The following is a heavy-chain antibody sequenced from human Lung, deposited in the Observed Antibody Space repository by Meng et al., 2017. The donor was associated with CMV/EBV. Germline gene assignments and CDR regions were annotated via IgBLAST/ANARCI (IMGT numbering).Heavy chain of an antibody. CDR3: AKDRNIVTTSCDS. V-gene: IGHV3-23*01. Sequence: GESXKISXAASGFTFSAFAMSWVRQAPGKGLEWVSSVSGSGDNRYYADSVKGRFTMSRDNSKKTLYLEMNSLRAEDTALYYCAKDRNIVTTSCDSWGQGTXVTVSS. CDR1: GFTFSAFA. CDR2: VSGSGDNR. J-gene: IGHJ4*02. D-gene: IGHD5-12*01.